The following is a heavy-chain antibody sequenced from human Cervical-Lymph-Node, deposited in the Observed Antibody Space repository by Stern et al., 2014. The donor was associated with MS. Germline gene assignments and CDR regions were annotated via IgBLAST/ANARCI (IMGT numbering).Heavy chain of an antibody. V-gene: IGHV1-46*01. CDR3: TRAVGGVGRE. D-gene: IGHD3-16*01. CDR2: INPNGSVT. J-gene: IGHJ4*02. Sequence: VQLLESGAEVKKPGASVKVSCKASGYTFTGYYIHWVRQAPGQGLEWMGIINPNGSVTASAQKFQGRLTMTRDTSTTTVYMRLITLTSEDTAMYYCTRAVGGVGREWGQGTLVFVSS. CDR1: GYTFTGYY.